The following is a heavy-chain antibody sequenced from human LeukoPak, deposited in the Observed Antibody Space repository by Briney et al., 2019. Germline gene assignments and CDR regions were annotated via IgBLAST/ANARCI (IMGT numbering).Heavy chain of an antibody. CDR2: IYSGGST. CDR1: GFTVSSNY. D-gene: IGHD4-17*01. Sequence: GGSLRLSCAASGFTVSSNYMSWVRQAPGKGLEWVSVIYSGGSTYYADSVKGRFTISRDNSKNTLYLQMNSLRAEDTAVYYCARGSVDYGDPPGADYFDYWGQGTLVTVSS. V-gene: IGHV3-53*01. CDR3: ARGSVDYGDPPGADYFDY. J-gene: IGHJ4*02.